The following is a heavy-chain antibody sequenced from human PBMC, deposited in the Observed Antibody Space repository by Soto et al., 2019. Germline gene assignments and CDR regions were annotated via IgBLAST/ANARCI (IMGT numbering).Heavy chain of an antibody. CDR2: IYWDDDN. CDR3: AHGSGCLSDF. Sequence: QITLKESGPTPLKPTQTLTLTCSFSGFSLNSTAVGVNWIRQPPGKALEWLALIYWDDDNHYSPSLRSRLTITKDTSKNQVALTTTNMDPVDTGSYFCAHGSGCLSDFWGQGALVTVSS. V-gene: IGHV2-5*02. CDR1: GFSLNSTAVG. D-gene: IGHD6-19*01. J-gene: IGHJ4*02.